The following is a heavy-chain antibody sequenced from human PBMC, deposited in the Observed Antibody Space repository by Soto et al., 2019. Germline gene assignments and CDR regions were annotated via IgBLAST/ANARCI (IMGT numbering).Heavy chain of an antibody. D-gene: IGHD3-22*01. V-gene: IGHV3-53*04. Sequence: GSLRLSCAASGFTVSSNYMSWVRQAPGKGLEWVSVIYSGGSTYYADSVKGRFTISRHNSKNTLYLQMNSLRAEDTAVYYCARADYYDSSGQDAFDIWGQGTMVTVSS. CDR1: GFTVSSNY. CDR2: IYSGGST. J-gene: IGHJ3*02. CDR3: ARADYYDSSGQDAFDI.